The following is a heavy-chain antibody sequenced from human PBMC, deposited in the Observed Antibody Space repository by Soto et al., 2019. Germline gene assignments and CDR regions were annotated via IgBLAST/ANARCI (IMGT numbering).Heavy chain of an antibody. Sequence: EVQLVESGGGLVQPGGPWSLSCAASGLTSSSYTWNWVRQAPGKGLEWVPYISSSSSTIYNADSVKGRFTISRDNAKNSLYLQMNSLRAEDTAVYYCARDLNYGLFDYWGQGTLVTVSS. CDR1: GLTSSSYT. V-gene: IGHV3-48*01. J-gene: IGHJ4*02. CDR2: ISSSSSTI. CDR3: ARDLNYGLFDY. D-gene: IGHD4-17*01.